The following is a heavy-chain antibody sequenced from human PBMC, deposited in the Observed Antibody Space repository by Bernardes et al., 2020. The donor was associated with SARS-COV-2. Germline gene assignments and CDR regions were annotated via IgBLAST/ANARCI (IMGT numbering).Heavy chain of an antibody. V-gene: IGHV3-23*01. D-gene: IGHD2-21*02. CDR1: GFTFSSYA. J-gene: IGHJ4*02. Sequence: GGSLRLSCAASGFTFSSYAMSWVRQAPGKGLEWVSSISGSGGSTYYADSVKGRFTISRDNSKNTLYLQMNSLRAEDTAVYYCAKADLSPAYCGGDCYFFDYWGQGTLVTVSS. CDR2: ISGSGGST. CDR3: AKADLSPAYCGGDCYFFDY.